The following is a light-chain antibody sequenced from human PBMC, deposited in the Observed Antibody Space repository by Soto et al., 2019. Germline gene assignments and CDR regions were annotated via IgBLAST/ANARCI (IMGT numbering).Light chain of an antibody. CDR3: AVRDDSLSGHWV. Sequence: QSVLTQPPSASGTPGQRVTISCSGSSSNIGSNYVSWYQHRQGAAPKLLIYRSDQRPSGVPDRFSGSKSGTSASLAISGLRSEDDADYFCAVRDDSLSGHWVFGGGTKPTVL. CDR1: SSNIGSNY. V-gene: IGLV1-47*01. J-gene: IGLJ3*02. CDR2: RSD.